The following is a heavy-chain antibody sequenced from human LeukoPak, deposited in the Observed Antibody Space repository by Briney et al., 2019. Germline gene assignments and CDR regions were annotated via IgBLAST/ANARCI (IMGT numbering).Heavy chain of an antibody. CDR1: GGSISSSSYY. J-gene: IGHJ4*02. D-gene: IGHD4-17*01. V-gene: IGHV4-39*01. CDR2: IYYSGGT. Sequence: ASETLSLTCTVSGGSISSSSYYWGWIRQPPGKGLEWIGSIYYSGGTYSNPSLKSRVTISVDTSKNQFSLKLTSVTAADTAVYYCARRSMTTVTDWGQGTLVTVSS. CDR3: ARRSMTTVTD.